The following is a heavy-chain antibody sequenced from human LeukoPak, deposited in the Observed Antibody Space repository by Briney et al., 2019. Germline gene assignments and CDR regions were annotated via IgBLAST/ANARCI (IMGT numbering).Heavy chain of an antibody. J-gene: IGHJ4*02. D-gene: IGHD6-13*01. V-gene: IGHV1-18*01. Sequence: GASVKVSCKASGYTFTSYGISWVRQAPGQGLEWMGWISAYNGNTNYAQKLQGRVTMTTDTSTSTAYMELRSLRSDDTAVYYCARDIAAAGTARYDYWGQGTLVTVSS. CDR2: ISAYNGNT. CDR1: GYTFTSYG. CDR3: ARDIAAAGTARYDY.